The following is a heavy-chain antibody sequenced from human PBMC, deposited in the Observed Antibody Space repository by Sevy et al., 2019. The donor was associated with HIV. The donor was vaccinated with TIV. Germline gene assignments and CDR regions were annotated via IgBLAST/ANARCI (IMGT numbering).Heavy chain of an antibody. V-gene: IGHV3-23*01. Sequence: GGSLRLSCAASGFAFYDYSMSWNRQAPGKGLVWVATLFFGCGKINYAYSVKGRFSISRDNSKNSFYLQMVNLRVEDTALYYCAREGWTRPHDYWGQGTRVTVSS. CDR3: AREGWTRPHDY. D-gene: IGHD2-15*01. J-gene: IGHJ4*02. CDR2: LFFGCGKI. CDR1: GFAFYDYS.